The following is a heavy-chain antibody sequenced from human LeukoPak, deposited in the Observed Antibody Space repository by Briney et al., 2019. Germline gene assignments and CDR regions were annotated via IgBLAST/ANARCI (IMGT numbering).Heavy chain of an antibody. J-gene: IGHJ5*02. CDR2: IYYSGST. V-gene: IGHV4-31*03. CDR3: ARGQGTGHDNWFDP. CDR1: GGSISSGGYY. Sequence: KPSQTLSLTCTVSGGSISSGGYYWSWIRQHPGKGLEWIGYIYYSGSTYYNPSLKSRVTISVDTSKNQFSLKLSSVTAADTAVYYCARGQGTGHDNWFDPWGQGTLVTVSS. D-gene: IGHD1-1*01.